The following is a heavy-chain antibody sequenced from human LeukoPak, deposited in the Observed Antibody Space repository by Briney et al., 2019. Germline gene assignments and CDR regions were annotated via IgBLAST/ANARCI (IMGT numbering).Heavy chain of an antibody. Sequence: GGSLRLSCAASGFTFSDYAMHWVRQAPGQGLEWVALIPYDGGNKFYADSVRDRFTISRDNSKNTLFLQMNSLRIEDTAVYYCAKVFEVRGARRPKDYWGQGTLVIVSS. J-gene: IGHJ4*02. D-gene: IGHD3-10*01. V-gene: IGHV3-30*18. CDR1: GFTFSDYA. CDR2: IPYDGGNK. CDR3: AKVFEVRGARRPKDY.